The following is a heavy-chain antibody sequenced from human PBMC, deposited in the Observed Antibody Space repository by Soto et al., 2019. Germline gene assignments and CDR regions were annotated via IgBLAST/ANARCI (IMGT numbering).Heavy chain of an antibody. CDR3: ARVPYCSSSSCYSYFDS. Sequence: EVQLVESGGGLVQPGGSLRLSCAASGFTLSNYWMHWARQAPGKGLVWVSRISSDGSSTNYADSVKGRFTISRDYAKNTLHLQMNSLRAEDTAVYYCARVPYCSSSSCYSYFDSWGQGTPVTVSS. D-gene: IGHD2-2*01. CDR1: GFTLSNYW. CDR2: ISSDGSST. J-gene: IGHJ4*02. V-gene: IGHV3-74*01.